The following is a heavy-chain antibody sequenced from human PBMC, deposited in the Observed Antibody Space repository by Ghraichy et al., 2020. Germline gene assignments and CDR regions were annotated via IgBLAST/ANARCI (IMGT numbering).Heavy chain of an antibody. V-gene: IGHV1-8*01. CDR1: GYTFTSYD. D-gene: IGHD5-18*01. CDR2: MNPNSGNT. J-gene: IGHJ4*02. CDR3: ARSATIYKKRAVNGYSPGDY. Sequence: ASVKVSCKASGYTFTSYDINWVRQAIGQGLEWMGWMNPNSGNTGYAQKFQGRVTMTRNTSISTAYMELSSLRSEDTAVYYCARSATIYKKRAVNGYSPGDYWGQGTLVTVSS.